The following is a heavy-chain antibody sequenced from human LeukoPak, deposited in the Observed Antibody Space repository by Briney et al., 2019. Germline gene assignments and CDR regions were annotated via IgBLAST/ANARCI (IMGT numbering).Heavy chain of an antibody. Sequence: APVKVSCKASGYTFTSYGINWVRPATGQGLEWMGWMNPNSGNTGYAQKFPGRVTMTRNTSISTAYMELSSLRSEDTAVYYCARGQVTGRNKNWFDPWGQGTLVTVSS. D-gene: IGHD1-14*01. CDR2: MNPNSGNT. J-gene: IGHJ5*02. CDR1: GYTFTSYG. CDR3: ARGQVTGRNKNWFDP. V-gene: IGHV1-8*01.